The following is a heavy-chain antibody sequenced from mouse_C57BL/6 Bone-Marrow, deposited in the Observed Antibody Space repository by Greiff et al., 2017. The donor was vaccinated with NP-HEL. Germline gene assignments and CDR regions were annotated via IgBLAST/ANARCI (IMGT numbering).Heavy chain of an antibody. Sequence: VHLVESGAELVRPGTSVKVSCKASGYAFTNYLIEWVKQRPGQGLEWIGVINPGSGGTNYTEKFKGKATLTADKSSSTAYMQLSSLTSEDSAVYICTRSNYYGVAYWGQGTLVTVSA. CDR3: TRSNYYGVAY. D-gene: IGHD1-1*01. J-gene: IGHJ3*01. V-gene: IGHV1-54*01. CDR2: INPGSGGT. CDR1: GYAFTNYL.